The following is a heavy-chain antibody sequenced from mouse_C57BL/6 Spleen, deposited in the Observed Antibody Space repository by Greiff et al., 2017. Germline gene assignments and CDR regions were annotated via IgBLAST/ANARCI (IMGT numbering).Heavy chain of an antibody. CDR2: ISYDGSN. Sequence: EVKLVESGPGLVKPSQSLSLTCSVTGYSITSGYYWNWIRQFPGNKLEWMGYISYDGSNNYNPSLKNRISITRDTSKNQFFLKLNSVTTEDTATYYCARDGKSDFDYWGQGTTLTVSS. CDR1: GYSITSGYY. V-gene: IGHV3-6*01. CDR3: ARDGKSDFDY. J-gene: IGHJ2*01. D-gene: IGHD2-1*01.